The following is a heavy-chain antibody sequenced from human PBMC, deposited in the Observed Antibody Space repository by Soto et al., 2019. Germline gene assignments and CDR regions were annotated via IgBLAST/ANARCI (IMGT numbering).Heavy chain of an antibody. CDR1: GFTFSSYA. Sequence: SLRLSCAASGFTFSSYAMHWVRQAPGKGLEWVAVISYDGSNKYYADSVKGRFTISRDNSKNTLYLQMNSLRAEDTAVYYCARDLVMGSSSWLYYYYGMDVWGQGTTVTVSS. J-gene: IGHJ6*02. D-gene: IGHD6-13*01. CDR2: ISYDGSNK. V-gene: IGHV3-30-3*01. CDR3: ARDLVMGSSSWLYYYYGMDV.